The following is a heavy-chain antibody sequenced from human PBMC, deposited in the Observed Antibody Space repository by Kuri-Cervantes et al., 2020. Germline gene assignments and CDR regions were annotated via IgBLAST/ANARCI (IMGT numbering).Heavy chain of an antibody. D-gene: IGHD6-13*01. CDR2: MNPNSGNT. V-gene: IGHV1-8*01. J-gene: IGHJ4*02. Sequence: ASVKVSCKASGYTFTSYDINWVRQATGQGLEWMGWMNPNSGNTGYAQKFQGRVTMTRNTSTSTVYMELSSLRSDDTAVYYCARGRRIAAAGGGTFDYWGQGTLVTVSS. CDR3: ARGRRIAAAGGGTFDY. CDR1: GYTFTSYD.